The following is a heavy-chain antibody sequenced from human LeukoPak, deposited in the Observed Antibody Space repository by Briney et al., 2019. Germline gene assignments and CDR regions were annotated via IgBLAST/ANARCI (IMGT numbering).Heavy chain of an antibody. CDR2: IYYSGST. D-gene: IGHD3-10*01. CDR3: ARGSLGGRTGPPRGGYYFDY. Sequence: SETLSLTCAVSGGSISSSSYYWGWIRQPPGKGLEWIGSIYYSGSTYYNPSLKSRVTISVDTSKNQFSLKLSSVTAADTAVYYCARGSLGGRTGPPRGGYYFDYWGQGTLVTVSS. V-gene: IGHV4-39*07. CDR1: GGSISSSSYY. J-gene: IGHJ4*02.